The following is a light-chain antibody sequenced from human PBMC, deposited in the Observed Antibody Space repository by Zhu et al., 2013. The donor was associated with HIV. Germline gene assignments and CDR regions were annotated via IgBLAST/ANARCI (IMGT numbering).Light chain of an antibody. CDR3: QQYGNSPQT. J-gene: IGKJ1*01. CDR1: QSVSSSH. Sequence: EIVLTQSPGTLSLSPGERATLSCRASQSVSSSHLAWYQQKPGQAPRLLIYHASGRATGTPDRFSGSGSGTDFTLTISRLEPEDFAVYYCQQYGNSPQTFGQGTKVEIK. CDR2: HAS. V-gene: IGKV3-20*01.